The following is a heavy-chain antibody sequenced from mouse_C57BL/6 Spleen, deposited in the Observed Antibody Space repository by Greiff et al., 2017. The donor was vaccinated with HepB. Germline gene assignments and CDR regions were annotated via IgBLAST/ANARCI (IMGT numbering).Heavy chain of an antibody. CDR2: INPNNGGT. V-gene: IGHV1-26*01. CDR1: GYTFTDYY. CDR3: AKRGGWLLLRGDYFDY. Sequence: VQLQQSGPELVKPGASVKISCKASGYTFTDYYMNWVKQSHGKSLEWIGDINPNNGGTSYNQKFKGKATLTVDKSSSTAYMELRSLTSEDSAVYYCAKRGGWLLLRGDYFDYWGQGTTLTVSS. D-gene: IGHD2-3*01. J-gene: IGHJ2*01.